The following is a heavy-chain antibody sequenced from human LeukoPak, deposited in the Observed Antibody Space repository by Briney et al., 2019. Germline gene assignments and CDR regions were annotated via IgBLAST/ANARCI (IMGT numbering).Heavy chain of an antibody. D-gene: IGHD6-19*01. V-gene: IGHV3-66*01. Sequence: GGSLRLSCAASGFTVSSNYMSWVRQAPGKGLEWVSVIYSGGSTYYADSVKGRFTISRDNSKNTLYLQMNSLRAEDTAVYYCARGPYSSGWYGLDYWGQGTLVTVSS. J-gene: IGHJ4*02. CDR1: GFTVSSNY. CDR2: IYSGGST. CDR3: ARGPYSSGWYGLDY.